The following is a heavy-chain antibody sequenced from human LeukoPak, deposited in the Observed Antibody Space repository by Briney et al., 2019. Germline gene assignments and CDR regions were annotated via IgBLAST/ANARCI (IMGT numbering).Heavy chain of an antibody. Sequence: GESLKISCKGSGYSFTSYWIGWVRQMPGKGLEWMGIIYPGDSDTRYSPSFQGQVTISVDKSISTAYLQWSSLKASDTAIYYCARRNYDFWSGYYYYYMDVWGKGTTVTVSS. V-gene: IGHV5-51*01. CDR3: ARRNYDFWSGYYYYYMDV. CDR2: IYPGDSDT. CDR1: GYSFTSYW. J-gene: IGHJ6*03. D-gene: IGHD3-3*01.